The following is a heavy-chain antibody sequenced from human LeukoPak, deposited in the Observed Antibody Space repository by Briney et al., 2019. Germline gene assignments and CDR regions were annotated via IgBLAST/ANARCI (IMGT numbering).Heavy chain of an antibody. CDR1: GGSISSGGDY. CDR2: IYYSGST. D-gene: IGHD5-18*01. J-gene: IGHJ4*02. Sequence: SETLSLTCTVSGGSISSGGDYWSWIRQHPGKGLEWIGYIYYSGSTYYNPSLKSRVTISVDTSKNQFSLKLSSVTAADTAVYYCSRTAPGYSYGYIDYWGQGTLVTVSS. V-gene: IGHV4-31*03. CDR3: SRTAPGYSYGYIDY.